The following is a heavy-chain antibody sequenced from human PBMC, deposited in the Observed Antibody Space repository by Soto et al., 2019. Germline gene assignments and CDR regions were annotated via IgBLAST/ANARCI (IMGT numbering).Heavy chain of an antibody. CDR1: GGSLRDYY. CDR2: IKHFGTI. Sequence: QVQLHQWGAGLLKPSETLSLTCAVEGGSLRDYYWSWIRQPPGKGLEWIGEIKHFGTINYNPSLRRRVTICRDTSKNQFALSLSSVPAADTAVYLCARGGNIVLVLAAPVDRWGQGTLVTVSS. J-gene: IGHJ4*02. D-gene: IGHD2-15*01. CDR3: ARGGNIVLVLAAPVDR. V-gene: IGHV4-34*01.